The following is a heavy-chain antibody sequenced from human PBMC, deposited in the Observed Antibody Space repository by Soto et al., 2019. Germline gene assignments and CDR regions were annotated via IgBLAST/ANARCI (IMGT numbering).Heavy chain of an antibody. CDR1: GGSISSGGYY. Sequence: QVQLQESGPGLVKPSQTLSLTCTVSGGSISSGGYYWSWIRQHPGKGLEWIGYIYYSGSTYYNPSLKSRVTLSVDTSKNQFSLKLSSVTAADTAVYYCARGAIAATDFDYWGQGTLVTVSS. D-gene: IGHD6-13*01. V-gene: IGHV4-31*03. CDR2: IYYSGST. J-gene: IGHJ4*02. CDR3: ARGAIAATDFDY.